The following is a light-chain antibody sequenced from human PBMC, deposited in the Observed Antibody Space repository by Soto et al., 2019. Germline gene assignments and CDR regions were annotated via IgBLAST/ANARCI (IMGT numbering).Light chain of an antibody. CDR2: TTS. CDR1: QSINTY. CDR3: QQGDSTPYT. Sequence: DIQMTQSPSSLSASVGDRVTITCRTSQSINTYLNWYQQKPGKAPNLLIYTTSHLHSGVPSRFSGSGSGTDFTLTISSRQPEDFATYFCQQGDSTPYTFGQGTTLEIK. V-gene: IGKV1-39*01. J-gene: IGKJ2*01.